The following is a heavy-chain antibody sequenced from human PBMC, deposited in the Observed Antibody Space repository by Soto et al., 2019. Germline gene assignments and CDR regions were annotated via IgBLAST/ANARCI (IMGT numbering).Heavy chain of an antibody. CDR2: VSANNGHT. CDR1: GFTFSNYG. V-gene: IGHV1-18*01. CDR3: ARDIESVTAKHFFYYYAMDV. Sequence: ASVKVSCKASGFTFSNYGLNWVRQAPGQGLEWMGWVSANNGHTNYAQNLQGRVSMTTDSSTSTAYMELRGLTFDDTAVYYCARDIESVTAKHFFYYYAMDVWGQGTTVTVSS. D-gene: IGHD2-8*01. J-gene: IGHJ6*02.